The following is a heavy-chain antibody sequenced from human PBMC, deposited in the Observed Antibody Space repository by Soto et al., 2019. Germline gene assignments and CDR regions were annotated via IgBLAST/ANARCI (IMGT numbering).Heavy chain of an antibody. D-gene: IGHD3-16*01. CDR2: IDPNSGGT. V-gene: IGHV1-2*02. CDR3: ARERMVMITVRHYYQYGMDV. Sequence: ASVKVSCKASGYTFTDYYMHWARQAPGRGLEWMGWIDPNSGGTNYAQKFQGRVTMSRDTSINTAYMELSRLRSDDTAVYYCARERMVMITVRHYYQYGMDVWGQGATVTVSS. J-gene: IGHJ6*02. CDR1: GYTFTDYY.